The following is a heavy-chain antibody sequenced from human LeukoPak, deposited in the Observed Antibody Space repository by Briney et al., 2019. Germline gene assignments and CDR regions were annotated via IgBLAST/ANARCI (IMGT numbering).Heavy chain of an antibody. Sequence: ASVKVSCKASGGAFSSYAISWVRQAPGQGLEWMGRITPILGIANYAQKFQGRVTITADKSTSTAYMELSSLRSEDTAVYYCARSLAPVTSPFDYWGQGTLVTVSS. D-gene: IGHD4-17*01. V-gene: IGHV1-69*04. J-gene: IGHJ4*02. CDR3: ARSLAPVTSPFDY. CDR1: GGAFSSYA. CDR2: ITPILGIA.